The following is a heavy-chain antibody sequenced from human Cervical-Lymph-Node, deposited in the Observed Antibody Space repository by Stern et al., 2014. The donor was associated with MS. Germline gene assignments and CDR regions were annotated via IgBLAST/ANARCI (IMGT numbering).Heavy chain of an antibody. Sequence: QLVQSGAEVKKPASSVKVSCKASGGTFNTSAISWVRQAPGQELEWMGGIIPILGTTNYAQKFQGRVTFTADKSTSTAYMALSGLRYEDTAVYYCARDLGVGPSVSWGQGTVVTVSS. V-gene: IGHV1-69*06. CDR1: GGTFNTSA. J-gene: IGHJ5*02. CDR2: IIPILGTT. CDR3: ARDLGVGPSVS. D-gene: IGHD5/OR15-5a*01.